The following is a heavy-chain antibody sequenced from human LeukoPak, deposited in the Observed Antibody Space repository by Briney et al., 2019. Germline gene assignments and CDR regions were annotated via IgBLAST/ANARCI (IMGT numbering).Heavy chain of an antibody. Sequence: PSETLSLTCTVSGGSVSSTVYYWNWIRQPRGKGLEWIGYIDYSGSTSYNPSLESRVTISIDTSKNQFSLRVTSVTAADTAIYYCARCARYCCCDCYPDAFDPWGQGTMVTVSS. CDR1: GGSVSSTVYY. CDR3: ARCARYCCCDCYPDAFDP. CDR2: IDYSGST. V-gene: IGHV4-61*08. D-gene: IGHD2-21*02. J-gene: IGHJ3*01.